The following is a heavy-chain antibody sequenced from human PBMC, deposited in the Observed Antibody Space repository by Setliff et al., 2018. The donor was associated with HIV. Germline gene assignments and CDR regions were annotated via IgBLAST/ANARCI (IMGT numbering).Heavy chain of an antibody. CDR2: INPSAGST. J-gene: IGHJ4*02. D-gene: IGHD6-19*01. CDR1: GGSFSTYA. V-gene: IGHV1-46*01. Sequence: ASVKVSCKSSGGSFSTYAINWVRQAPGQGLEWMGIINPSAGSTSYAQRFQDRVTMTTDTSTSTVYMELSNLRSEDTAVYYCARGLWLVLYYFDYWGQGTLVTVS. CDR3: ARGLWLVLYYFDY.